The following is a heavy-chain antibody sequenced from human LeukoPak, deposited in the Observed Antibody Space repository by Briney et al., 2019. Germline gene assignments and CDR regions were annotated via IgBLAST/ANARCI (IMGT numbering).Heavy chain of an antibody. CDR2: ICAYNGNT. Sequence: VASVKVSCKASGYTFTSYGISWVRQAPGQGLEWMGWICAYNGNTNYAQKLQGRVTMTTDTSTSTAYMELRSLRSDDTAVYYCARLYCSGGSCYSGEHYWGQGTLVTVSS. CDR3: ARLYCSGGSCYSGEHY. V-gene: IGHV1-18*01. J-gene: IGHJ4*02. D-gene: IGHD2-15*01. CDR1: GYTFTSYG.